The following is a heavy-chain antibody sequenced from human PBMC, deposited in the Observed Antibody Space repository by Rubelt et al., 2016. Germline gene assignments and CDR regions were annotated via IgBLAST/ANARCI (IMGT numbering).Heavy chain of an antibody. V-gene: IGHV4-59*08. CDR2: IYYSEST. Sequence: QVQLQESGPGLVKPSETLSLTCTVSGGSITNYYGSWIRQPPGKGLEWIGLIYYSESTTYNPAIQSRVTISVDTAKNQFSLKLSSVTAADTAVYYCAKHSYWYFDLWGRGTLVTVSS. CDR3: AKHSYWYFDL. CDR1: GGSITNYY. J-gene: IGHJ2*01.